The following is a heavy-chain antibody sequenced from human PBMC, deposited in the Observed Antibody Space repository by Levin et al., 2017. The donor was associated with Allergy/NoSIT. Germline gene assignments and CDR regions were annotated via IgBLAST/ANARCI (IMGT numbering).Heavy chain of an antibody. CDR2: IKYDGSEK. V-gene: IGHV3-7*01. CDR3: ARVKLGAACNDY. J-gene: IGHJ4*02. Sequence: GGSLRLSCAASGFTFSSHWMYWVRQAPGKGLEWVASIKYDGSEKYYVDSVKGRFTISRDNPKNSLYLQMNSLRAEDTAVYYCARVKLGAACNDYWGQGTLVTVSS. D-gene: IGHD6-13*01. CDR1: GFTFSSHW.